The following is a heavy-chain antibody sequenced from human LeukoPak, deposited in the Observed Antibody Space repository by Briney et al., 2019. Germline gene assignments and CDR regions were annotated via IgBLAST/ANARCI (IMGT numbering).Heavy chain of an antibody. V-gene: IGHV4-31*03. CDR1: GGSINNADYY. CDR2: IFYSGNT. J-gene: IGHJ4*02. CDR3: ATTRAHQFDF. D-gene: IGHD4-11*01. Sequence: SETLSLTCTVSGGSINNADYYWTWIRQHPGKGLEWIGFIFYSGNTYYNPSFKSRVTISIDTSKNQFSLKMNSVTAADTAVYYCATTRAHQFDFWGQGTLVTVSS.